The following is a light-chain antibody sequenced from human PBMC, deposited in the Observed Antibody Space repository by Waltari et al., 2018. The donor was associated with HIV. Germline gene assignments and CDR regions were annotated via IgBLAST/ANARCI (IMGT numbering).Light chain of an antibody. Sequence: QSALNQPASVSGSPGQSRTISCTGTSSDVGYYNLVSWYQQHPGKVPQLIVVEGSGRPSVVSCRFSGSKCVNTASLTFSWRQTEDEADYYCCSYAGSSPLWVFGEGTKLTV. V-gene: IGLV2-23*01. CDR2: EGS. J-gene: IGLJ3*02. CDR3: CSYAGSSPLWV. CDR1: SSDVGYYNL.